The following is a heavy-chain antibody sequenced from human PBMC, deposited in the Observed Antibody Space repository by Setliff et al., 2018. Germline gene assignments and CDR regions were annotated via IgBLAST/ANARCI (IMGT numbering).Heavy chain of an antibody. D-gene: IGHD6-13*01. CDR3: VRERGAGSSRWYSHDGFDI. V-gene: IGHV3-74*01. CDR1: GFTFGSNW. Sequence: GGSLRLSCAASGFTFGSNWMNWVRQAPGKGLVWVSRIYSDGSMTDYADSVKGRFTISRDNARNILYLQMNSLKIEDPAVYFCVRERGAGSSRWYSHDGFDIWGQGTMVTVSS. CDR2: IYSDGSMT. J-gene: IGHJ3*02.